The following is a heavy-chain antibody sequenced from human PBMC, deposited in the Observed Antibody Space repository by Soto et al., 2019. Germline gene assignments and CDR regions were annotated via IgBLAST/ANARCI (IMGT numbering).Heavy chain of an antibody. CDR1: GFTFSSYA. D-gene: IGHD1-26*01. Sequence: QVQLVESGGGVVQPGRSLRLSCAASGFTFSSYAMHWVRQAPGKGLEWVAVISYDGSNKYYADSVKGRFTISRDNSQNPLYLQMNSLRAEDTAVYYCARDWESRFDYWGQGTLVTVSS. CDR2: ISYDGSNK. J-gene: IGHJ4*02. V-gene: IGHV3-30-3*01. CDR3: ARDWESRFDY.